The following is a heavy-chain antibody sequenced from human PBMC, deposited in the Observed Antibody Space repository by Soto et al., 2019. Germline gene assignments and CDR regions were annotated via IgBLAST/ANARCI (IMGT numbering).Heavy chain of an antibody. D-gene: IGHD4-17*01. J-gene: IGHJ4*02. Sequence: QVQLVESGGGVVQPGRSLRLSCAASGFTFSSYGMHWVRQAPGKGLEWVAVISYDGSNKYYADSVKGRFTISRDNSKNTLYLQMNSLRAEDTAVYYCAKFTSTTAGLSWGQGTLVTVSS. CDR1: GFTFSSYG. CDR3: AKFTSTTAGLS. V-gene: IGHV3-30*18. CDR2: ISYDGSNK.